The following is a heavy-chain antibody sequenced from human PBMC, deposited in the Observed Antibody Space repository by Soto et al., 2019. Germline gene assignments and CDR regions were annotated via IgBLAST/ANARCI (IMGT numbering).Heavy chain of an antibody. D-gene: IGHD1-26*01. CDR2: IDPSDSYT. V-gene: IGHV5-10-1*01. CDR1: GYSFTSYW. CDR3: ARTSSGVIGSGMDV. J-gene: IGHJ6*01. Sequence: HGESLKISCKGSGYSFTSYWISWVRQMPGKGLEWMGRIDPSDSYTNYSPSFQGHVPISADKSISTDYLQWSSLKASDTAKYYCARTSSGVIGSGMDVWGQGTTGTVAS.